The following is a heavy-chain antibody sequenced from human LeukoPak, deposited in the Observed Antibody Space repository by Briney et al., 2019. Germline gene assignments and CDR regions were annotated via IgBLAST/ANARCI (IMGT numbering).Heavy chain of an antibody. CDR2: ISWNSGSI. CDR1: GFNFDDYA. V-gene: IGHV3-9*03. Sequence: GGSLRLSCAASGFNFDDYAMHWVRQAPGKGLEWVSGISWNSGSIGYADSVKGRFTISRDHAKNSLYLQMNSLRAEDMALYYCAKDEFVASDFTGAFDIWGQGTMVTVSS. CDR3: AKDEFVASDFTGAFDI. J-gene: IGHJ3*02. D-gene: IGHD2-8*02.